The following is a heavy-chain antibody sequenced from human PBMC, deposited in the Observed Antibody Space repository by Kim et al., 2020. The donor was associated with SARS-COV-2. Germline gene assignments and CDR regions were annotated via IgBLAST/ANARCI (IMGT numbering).Heavy chain of an antibody. CDR2: IFTSGST. V-gene: IGHV4-61*09. J-gene: IGHJ4*02. CDR1: GNSVNSGSYY. D-gene: IGHD6-19*01. Sequence: SETLSLTCTVSGNSVNSGSYYWTWIRQPAGKGLEWIGHIFTSGSTNYNPSLKSRVSISVDASENQFSLKLSSVTAADTAVYYCARGSAWYYLHYWGQGTLVTVSS. CDR3: ARGSAWYYLHY.